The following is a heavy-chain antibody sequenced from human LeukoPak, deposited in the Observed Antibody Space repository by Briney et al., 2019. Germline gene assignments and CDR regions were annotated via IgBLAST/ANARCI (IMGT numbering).Heavy chain of an antibody. J-gene: IGHJ5*02. V-gene: IGHV3-7*03. CDR1: GFTFSDKW. CDR2: IKKDGSQK. D-gene: IGHD1-26*01. CDR3: ARVGWELLNLHFDP. Sequence: GGSLRLSCVASGFTFSDKWMSWVRQAPGKGPEWVASIKKDGSQKYYVDSVKGRFTISRDNAQNSLYLQMNSLRVEDTAIYSCARVGWELLNLHFDPWGQGTLVTVSS.